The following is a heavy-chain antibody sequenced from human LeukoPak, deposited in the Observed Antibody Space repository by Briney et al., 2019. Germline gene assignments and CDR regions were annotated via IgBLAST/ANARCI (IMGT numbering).Heavy chain of an antibody. J-gene: IGHJ5*02. CDR1: GGSISSYY. D-gene: IGHD3-22*01. Sequence: SETLSLTCTVFGGSISSYYWSWIRQPAGKGLEWIGRIYTSGSTNYNPSLKSRVTMSVDTSKNQFSLKLSSVTAADTAVYYCARAKGDYYDGSGYYYDAGWFDPWGQGTLVTVSS. CDR3: ARAKGDYYDGSGYYYDAGWFDP. CDR2: IYTSGST. V-gene: IGHV4-4*07.